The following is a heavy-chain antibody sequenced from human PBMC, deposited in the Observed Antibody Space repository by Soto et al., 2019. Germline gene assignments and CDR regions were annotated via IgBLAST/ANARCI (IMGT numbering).Heavy chain of an antibody. CDR2: TRNKANSYAA. Sequence: EVQLVESGGGLVQPGGSLRLSCAASGFRFSDYYMDWVRQLPGMGLEWVGRTRNKANSYAAEYAPSVRGRFTISRHDSEDSMFLQLSSPRTGDKAVYYCARGTGGSYDFWGQGALVTVSS. CDR1: GFRFSDYY. V-gene: IGHV3-72*01. J-gene: IGHJ4*02. D-gene: IGHD1-26*01. CDR3: ARGTGGSYDF.